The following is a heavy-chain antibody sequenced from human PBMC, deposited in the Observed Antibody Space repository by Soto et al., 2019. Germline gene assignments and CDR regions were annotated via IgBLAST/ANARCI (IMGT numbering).Heavy chain of an antibody. J-gene: IGHJ4*02. CDR2: IYYSGST. CDR3: ARERITMVRGVVDY. V-gene: IGHV4-31*03. Sequence: QVQLQESGPGLVKPSQTLSLTCTVSGGSISSGGYYWSWIRQHPGKGLEWIGYIYYSGSTYYNPSLKSRVTISVDTSKNQFSLKLSSVTAADTAVYYCARERITMVRGVVDYWGQGTLVTVSS. D-gene: IGHD3-10*01. CDR1: GGSISSGGYY.